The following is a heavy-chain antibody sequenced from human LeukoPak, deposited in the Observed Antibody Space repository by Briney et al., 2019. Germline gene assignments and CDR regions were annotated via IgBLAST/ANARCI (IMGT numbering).Heavy chain of an antibody. J-gene: IGHJ4*02. V-gene: IGHV4-31*03. CDR1: GASISTGGFY. CDR2: ISYSGST. Sequence: SETLSLTCTVSGASISTGGFYWSWIRQHPGKGLEWIGYISYSGSTYYNPSLKSRVTISIDTSMNQLSLTLVSVTAADTAVYFCARHHDGGPKLRLDFWGLGVLVTVSS. CDR3: ARHHDGGPKLRLDF. D-gene: IGHD2-15*01.